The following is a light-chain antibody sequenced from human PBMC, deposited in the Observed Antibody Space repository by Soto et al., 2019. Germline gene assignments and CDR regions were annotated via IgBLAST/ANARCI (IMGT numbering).Light chain of an antibody. CDR1: SSDVGGYNY. J-gene: IGLJ3*02. Sequence: QSALTQPASVSGSPGQSITISCTGTSSDVGGYNYVSWYQQHPGKAPKLMIYEVSNRPSGVSNRFSGSKSGNTASLTIPGLQAEDEADYYCSSYTSSSTLVFGGGTKLTV. CDR2: EVS. V-gene: IGLV2-14*01. CDR3: SSYTSSSTLV.